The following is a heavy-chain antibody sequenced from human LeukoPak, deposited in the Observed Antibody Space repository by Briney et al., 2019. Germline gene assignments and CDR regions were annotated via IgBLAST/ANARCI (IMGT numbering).Heavy chain of an antibody. CDR1: GFTFSSYAM. D-gene: IGHD6-13*01. Sequence: GSLRLSCAASGFTFSSYAMSWVRQPPGKGLEWIGEIYHSGSTNYNPSLKSRVTISVDKSKNQFSLKLSSVTAADTAVYYCASLRAYSSNASFGYWGQGTLVTVSS. J-gene: IGHJ4*02. CDR3: ASLRAYSSNASFGY. V-gene: IGHV4-4*02. CDR2: IYHSGST.